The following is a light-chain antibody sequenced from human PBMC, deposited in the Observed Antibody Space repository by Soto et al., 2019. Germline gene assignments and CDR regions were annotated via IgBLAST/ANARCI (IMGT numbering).Light chain of an antibody. CDR1: SSDVGGYNY. Sequence: QSVLTQPASVSGSPGQSITISCTGTSSDVGGYNYVSWYQQHPGIAPKLLIYGVTNRPSGVSTRFSGSKSGNTASLTISGLQAEHEADYPYCSHTSASSLLYLFGTGTKLTVL. V-gene: IGLV2-14*01. J-gene: IGLJ1*01. CDR2: GVT. CDR3: CSHTSASSLLYL.